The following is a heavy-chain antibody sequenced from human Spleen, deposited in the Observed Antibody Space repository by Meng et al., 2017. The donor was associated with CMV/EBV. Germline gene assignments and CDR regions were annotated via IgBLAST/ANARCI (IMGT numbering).Heavy chain of an antibody. CDR2: INPSSGVT. J-gene: IGHJ3*01. V-gene: IGHV1-2*02. D-gene: IGHD5-12*01. Sequence: ASVKVSCKASGGTFSSYVISWVRQAPGQGLEWMGWINPSSGVTNYAPKFQGRVTMTRDTSISTVYTEMSSLISDDTAIYYCAREVADAFDFWGQGTMVTVSS. CDR1: GGTFSSYV. CDR3: AREVADAFDF.